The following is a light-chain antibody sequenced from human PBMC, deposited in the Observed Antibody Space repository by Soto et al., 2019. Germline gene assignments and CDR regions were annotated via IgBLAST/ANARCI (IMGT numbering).Light chain of an antibody. V-gene: IGLV2-14*01. Sequence: QSALTQPASVSGSPGQSITISCTGTSSDVGGYNYVSWYQQHPGKAPKLMIYDVSNRPSGVSNRFPGSKSGNTASLTISGLRVEEGADYYGSSYTGSRNYVFGSGTKVT. CDR3: SSYTGSRNYV. J-gene: IGLJ1*01. CDR1: SSDVGGYNY. CDR2: DVS.